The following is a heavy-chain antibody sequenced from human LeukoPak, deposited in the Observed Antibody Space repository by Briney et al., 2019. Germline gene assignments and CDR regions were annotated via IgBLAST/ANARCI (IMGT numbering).Heavy chain of an antibody. CDR3: AKVSLDIVVVPAAQLADY. J-gene: IGHJ4*02. Sequence: GGSLTLSCAASGFTFNTYGMHWVRQAPGKGLEGVAFIRDDGIKKYYADSVKGRFTISRDNAKNSLYLQMNSLRAEDTAVYYCAKVSLDIVVVPAAQLADYWGQGTLVTVSS. CDR2: IRDDGIKK. CDR1: GFTFNTYG. D-gene: IGHD2-2*01. V-gene: IGHV3-30*02.